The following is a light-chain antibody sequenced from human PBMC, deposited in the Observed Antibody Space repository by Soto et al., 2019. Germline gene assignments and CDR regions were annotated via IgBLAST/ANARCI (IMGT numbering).Light chain of an antibody. J-gene: IGKJ1*01. Sequence: DIQMTQSPSTLSASVGDRVTITCRASQSISSWMAWYQQKPGKAPKLLIYDASSLESGVPSWFSGSGSGTEFTLAISSLQPDDFATYYCQQYNSQGTFGQGTKGEIK. CDR2: DAS. V-gene: IGKV1-5*01. CDR1: QSISSW. CDR3: QQYNSQGT.